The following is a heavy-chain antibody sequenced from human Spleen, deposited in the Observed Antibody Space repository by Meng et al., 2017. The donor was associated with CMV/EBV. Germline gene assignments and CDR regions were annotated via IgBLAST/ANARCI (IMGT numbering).Heavy chain of an antibody. D-gene: IGHD5-18*01. V-gene: IGHV3-74*01. J-gene: IGHJ4*02. CDR1: GFTFSTYW. Sequence: SCAASGFTFSTYWMHWVRQAPGKGLVWVSRSNGDGSSTTYADSVEGRFTISRDNSKNTLYLQMNSLRAEDTAVYYCARADGYSYGLDYWGQGTLVTVSS. CDR3: ARADGYSYGLDY. CDR2: SNGDGSST.